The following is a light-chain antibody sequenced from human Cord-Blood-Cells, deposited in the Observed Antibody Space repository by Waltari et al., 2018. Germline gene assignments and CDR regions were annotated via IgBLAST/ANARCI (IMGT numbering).Light chain of an antibody. CDR2: EFS. V-gene: IGLV2-14*01. Sequence: QSALTQPASVSGSPGQSITISCTGTSSDVGGYNYVSWYQQHPGKAPKLMIYEFSNRPAGVSNRFSGSKSGNTASLTISGLQAEDEADYYCSSYTSSSTNDVFGTGTKVTVL. CDR1: SSDVGGYNY. J-gene: IGLJ1*01. CDR3: SSYTSSSTNDV.